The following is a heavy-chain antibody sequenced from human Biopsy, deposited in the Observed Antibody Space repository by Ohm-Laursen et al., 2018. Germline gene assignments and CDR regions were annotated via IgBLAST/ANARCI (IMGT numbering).Heavy chain of an antibody. D-gene: IGHD3/OR15-3a*01. V-gene: IGHV4-61*01. CDR2: IYYSGST. Sequence: SETLSLTCTVSGVSINGGRYYWNWIRHHPGKGLEWVGSIYYSGSTNYNPSLKSRVTISADTSKSQLSLHLTSVTAADTAVYYCASRGLVMASDYYFDDWGQGTLVTVSS. J-gene: IGHJ4*02. CDR3: ASRGLVMASDYYFDD. CDR1: GVSINGGRYY.